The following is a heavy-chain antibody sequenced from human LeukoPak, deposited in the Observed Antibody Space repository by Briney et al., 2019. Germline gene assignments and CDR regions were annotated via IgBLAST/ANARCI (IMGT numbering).Heavy chain of an antibody. J-gene: IGHJ6*04. D-gene: IGHD4/OR15-4a*01. CDR2: VDPEDGET. CDR3: ARDYGPKGGMDV. CDR1: GYTFTDYY. Sequence: ASVKISCKVSGYTFTDYYMHWVQQAPGKGLEWMGLVDPEDGETIYAEKFQGRVTITADTSTDTAYMELSSLRSEDTAVYYCARDYGPKGGMDVWGKGTTVTVSS. V-gene: IGHV1-69-2*01.